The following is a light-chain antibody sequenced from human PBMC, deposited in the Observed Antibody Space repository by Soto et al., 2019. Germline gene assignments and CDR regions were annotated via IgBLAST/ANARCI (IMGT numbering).Light chain of an antibody. CDR1: QSVSNN. CDR2: GAS. J-gene: IGKJ1*01. Sequence: EIVMTQSPATLSVSPGERATLSCRASQSVSNNLAWYQQKPGQAPRLLIYGASTRATGIPARFSGSGSGTEFIPTISSLQSEDFGVYYCQQYDNWPPWTFGRGTKVEIK. CDR3: QQYDNWPPWT. V-gene: IGKV3-15*01.